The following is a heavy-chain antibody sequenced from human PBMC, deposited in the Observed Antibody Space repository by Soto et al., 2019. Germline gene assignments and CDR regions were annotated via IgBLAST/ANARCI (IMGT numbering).Heavy chain of an antibody. CDR2: INSDGSTT. D-gene: IGHD5-12*01. CDR3: AGGVATLLA. CDR1: GYTFSTYW. Sequence: EVQLVESGGGLVQPGGSLRLSCAASGYTFSTYWMHWVRQVPGKGLVWVSRINSDGSTTSYADSVKGRFTISRDNAKNTLFLQMNSLRAEDTAVYYCAGGVATLLAWGQGTLVTVSS. V-gene: IGHV3-74*01. J-gene: IGHJ5*02.